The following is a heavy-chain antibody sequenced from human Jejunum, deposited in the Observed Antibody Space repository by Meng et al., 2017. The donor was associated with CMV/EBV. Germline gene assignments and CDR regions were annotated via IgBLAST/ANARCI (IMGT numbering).Heavy chain of an antibody. CDR3: ARLQQATARPGAISTDLDY. CDR1: GNSH. D-gene: IGHD6-13*01. J-gene: IGHJ4*02. V-gene: IGHV4-39*01. CDR2: IYYRGNT. Sequence: GNSHWGWVSQRAGRGLGWVGSIYYRGNTYYNPSYKSRLSICVDTTKNQFSLKVTSMTAADSGVYYCARLQQATARPGAISTDLDYWGQGTLVTVSS.